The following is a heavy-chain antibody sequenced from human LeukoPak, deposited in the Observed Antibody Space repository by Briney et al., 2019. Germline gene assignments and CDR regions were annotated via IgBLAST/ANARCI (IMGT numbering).Heavy chain of an antibody. V-gene: IGHV3-23*01. CDR3: AKEGSSWYSYYCYGMDV. CDR1: GFTFSSYA. Sequence: GRSLRLSCAASGFTFSSYAISSVREAPGEGLEWVSAISGSGGSTYYAGSVKGRFTISRDNSKNTLYLQMNSLRAEDKAVYYCAKEGSSWYSYYCYGMDVWGQGTTVTVSS. J-gene: IGHJ6*02. D-gene: IGHD6-13*01. CDR2: ISGSGGST.